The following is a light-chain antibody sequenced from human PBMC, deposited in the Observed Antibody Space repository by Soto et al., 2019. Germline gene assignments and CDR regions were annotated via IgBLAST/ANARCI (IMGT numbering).Light chain of an antibody. CDR3: HHYGDSPPET. CDR2: GAS. Sequence: EIVLTQSPATLSLSPGERATLSCRASQSVRTKLAWYQQKAGQAPRLLIYGASTRATGIPDRFSGSGSGTDFTLTISRLEPEDFAVYYCHHYGDSPPETFGQGTKVDIK. V-gene: IGKV3-20*01. J-gene: IGKJ1*01. CDR1: QSVRTK.